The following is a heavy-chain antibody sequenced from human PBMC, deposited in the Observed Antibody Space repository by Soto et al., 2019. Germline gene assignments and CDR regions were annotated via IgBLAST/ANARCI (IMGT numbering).Heavy chain of an antibody. CDR1: GFTFSSYS. D-gene: IGHD2-8*01. Sequence: GGSLRLSCAASGFTFSSYSMNWVRQAPGKGLEWVSSISSSSSYIYYADSVKGRFTISRDNAKNSLYLQMNSLRAEDTAVYYCARGILMGYYYYYYMDVWGKGTTVTVSS. J-gene: IGHJ6*03. V-gene: IGHV3-21*01. CDR3: ARGILMGYYYYYYMDV. CDR2: ISSSSSYI.